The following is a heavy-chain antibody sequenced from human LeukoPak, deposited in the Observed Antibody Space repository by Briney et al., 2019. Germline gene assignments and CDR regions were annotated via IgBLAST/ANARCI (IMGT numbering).Heavy chain of an antibody. V-gene: IGHV4-34*01. CDR3: ARCGYSYGMGGWFDP. CDR2: INHSGST. Sequence: PSETLSLTCAVYGGSFSGYYWSWIRQPPGKGLEWIGEINHSGSTNYNPSLKSRVTISVDTSKNQFSLKLSSVTAADTAVYYCARCGYSYGMGGWFDPWGQGTLVTVSS. D-gene: IGHD5-18*01. J-gene: IGHJ5*02. CDR1: GGSFSGYY.